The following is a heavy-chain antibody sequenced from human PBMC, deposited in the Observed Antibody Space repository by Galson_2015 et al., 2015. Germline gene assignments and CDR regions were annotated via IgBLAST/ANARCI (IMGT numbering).Heavy chain of an antibody. CDR3: AKGVFGLELLWDY. V-gene: IGHV3-23*01. J-gene: IGHJ4*02. CDR2: ISGSGGST. Sequence: SLRLSCAASGFTFSSYAMSWVRQAPGKGLEWVSAISGSGGSTYYADSVKGRFTISRDNSKNTLYLQMNSLRAEDTAVYYCAKGVFGLELLWDYWGQGTLVTVSS. CDR1: GFTFSSYA. D-gene: IGHD3/OR15-3a*01.